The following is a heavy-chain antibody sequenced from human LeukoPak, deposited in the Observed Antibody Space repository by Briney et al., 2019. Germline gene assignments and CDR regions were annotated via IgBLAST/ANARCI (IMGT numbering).Heavy chain of an antibody. Sequence: GGSLRLSCAASGFIFSNYAMSWVRQAPGKGLEWVSSIKSSGSTTHYADAVKGRFTISRDNSENTVYLQMNSLRAEDTALYYCAKDRREGYPRDSFDIWGQGTAVTVSS. CDR1: GFIFSNYA. V-gene: IGHV3-23*01. CDR3: AKDRREGYPRDSFDI. D-gene: IGHD5-24*01. J-gene: IGHJ3*02. CDR2: IKSSGSTT.